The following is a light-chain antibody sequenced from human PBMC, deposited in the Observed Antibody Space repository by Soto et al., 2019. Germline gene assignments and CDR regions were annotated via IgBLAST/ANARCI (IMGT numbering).Light chain of an antibody. Sequence: AIKMTQSPSSLSASVGDRVTITCRASQGIGNDLAWYQQKPGKAPKLLIYAASTLQSGVPSRFSGNGSGTDLTLTISSRQPGDLASYYCLQDFHFPLSFGGGTKVEIK. CDR3: LQDFHFPLS. V-gene: IGKV1-6*02. CDR2: AAS. J-gene: IGKJ4*01. CDR1: QGIGND.